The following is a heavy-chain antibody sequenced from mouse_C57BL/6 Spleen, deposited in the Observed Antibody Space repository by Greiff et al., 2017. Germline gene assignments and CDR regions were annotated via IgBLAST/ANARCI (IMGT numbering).Heavy chain of an antibody. CDR2: IDPANGDT. J-gene: IGHJ2*01. V-gene: IGHV14-3*01. D-gene: IGHD1-1*01. Sequence: VQLQQSVAELVRPGASVKLSCKASGFEIKNTYMHWVKQRPEQGLEWIGRIDPANGDTKYAPKFKGKATITADTSSNTAYLQLSSLTAEYTAIYCCARSYYYYGSFFDYWGQGTTLTVSS. CDR3: ARSYYYYGSFFDY. CDR1: GFEIKNTY.